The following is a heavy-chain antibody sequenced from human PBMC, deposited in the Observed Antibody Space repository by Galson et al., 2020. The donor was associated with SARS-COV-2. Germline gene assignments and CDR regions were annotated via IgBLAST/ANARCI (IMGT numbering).Heavy chain of an antibody. CDR2: IKGDGSET. Sequence: GGSLRLYCEVSGFTFNDFWMSWFRQAPGKGLEWVANIKGDGSETNYADFVKGRFSISRDNAANSLYLQMNSLRVEDWAVYYCSREGWQGGYWGQGTRVTVSS. CDR3: SREGWQGGY. CDR1: GFTFNDFW. V-gene: IGHV3-7*01. D-gene: IGHD6-19*01. J-gene: IGHJ4*02.